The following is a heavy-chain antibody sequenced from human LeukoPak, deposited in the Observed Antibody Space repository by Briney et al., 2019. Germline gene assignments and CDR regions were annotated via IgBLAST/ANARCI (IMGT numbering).Heavy chain of an antibody. CDR1: GFTFSSYA. CDR3: AKSDCSYISCYVLDS. J-gene: IGHJ4*02. D-gene: IGHD2-2*01. V-gene: IGHV3-23*01. CDR2: ISGSGDNI. Sequence: GGSLRLSCAASGFTFSSYAMSWVRQAPGKGLEWVSAISGSGDNIYYADSVKGRFTISRDSSKKTLYLQMNILRAEDTAVYYCAKSDCSYISCYVLDSWGQGTQVTVSS.